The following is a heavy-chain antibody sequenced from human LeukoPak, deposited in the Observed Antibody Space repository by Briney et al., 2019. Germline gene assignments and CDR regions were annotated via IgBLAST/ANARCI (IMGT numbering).Heavy chain of an antibody. Sequence: PGGSLRLSCVVSGFSVSNEYMDWVRQAPGKGLEWVSILYPEGNIYYADSVKGRFSISRDTSKNMVYLQMSDLRVEDTAVYRCVRGLGWFYYAFDIWGQGTFVTVSS. V-gene: IGHV3-66*01. CDR3: VRGLGWFYYAFDI. D-gene: IGHD3-10*01. CDR2: LYPEGNI. CDR1: GFSVSNEY. J-gene: IGHJ3*02.